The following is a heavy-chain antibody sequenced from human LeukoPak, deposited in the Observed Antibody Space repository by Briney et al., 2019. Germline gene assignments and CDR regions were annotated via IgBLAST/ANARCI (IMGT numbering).Heavy chain of an antibody. CDR1: GYSINSGYY. D-gene: IGHD3-10*01. V-gene: IGHV4-38-2*02. CDR2: IYPSGST. Sequence: SVTLSLTCTVSGYSINSGYYGGWTRQPPGKGLEWIGSIYPSGSTYYNPPLKSRVTISVDTSKNQFSLKLSSVTAADTAVYYCARDRTVRGVIVDAFDIWGQGTMVTVSS. J-gene: IGHJ3*02. CDR3: ARDRTVRGVIVDAFDI.